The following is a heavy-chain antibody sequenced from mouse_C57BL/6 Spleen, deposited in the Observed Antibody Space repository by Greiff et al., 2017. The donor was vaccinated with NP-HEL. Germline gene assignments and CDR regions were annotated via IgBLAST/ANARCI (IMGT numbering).Heavy chain of an antibody. CDR1: GYTFTSYW. CDR2: IDPSDSYT. CDR3: ARYYGSSYGYWYFDV. V-gene: IGHV1-69*01. J-gene: IGHJ1*03. D-gene: IGHD1-1*01. Sequence: VQLQQPGAELVMPGASVKLSCKASGYTFTSYWMHWVQQRPGQGLEWIGEIDPSDSYTNYNQKFKGKSTLTVDKSSSTAYMQLSSLTSEDSAVYYCARYYGSSYGYWYFDVWGTGTTVTVSS.